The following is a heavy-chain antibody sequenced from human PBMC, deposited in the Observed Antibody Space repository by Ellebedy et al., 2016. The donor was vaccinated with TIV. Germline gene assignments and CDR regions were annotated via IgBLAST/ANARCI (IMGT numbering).Heavy chain of an antibody. V-gene: IGHV5-51*01. D-gene: IGHD1-26*01. Sequence: GESLKISCKGSGYSFTTYWIGWVRQMPGKGLEWMGIIYPGDSNIGYSPSFQGQVTIAADKSTSTAYLQWSSLKASDTAMYYCARENNDSGVGGFDYWGQGTLVTVSS. CDR2: IYPGDSNI. CDR1: GYSFTTYW. J-gene: IGHJ4*02. CDR3: ARENNDSGVGGFDY.